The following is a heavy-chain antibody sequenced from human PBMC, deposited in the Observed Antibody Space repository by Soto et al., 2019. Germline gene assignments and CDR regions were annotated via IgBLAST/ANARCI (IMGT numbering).Heavy chain of an antibody. J-gene: IGHJ4*02. CDR2: IYYSGST. D-gene: IGHD3-22*01. CDR3: ARGGSSGYYPYYFDY. V-gene: IGHV4-61*01. Sequence: SETLSLTCPVSGGSVSSGSYYWSWIRQPPGKGLEWIGYIYYSGSTNYNPSLKSRVTISVDTSKNQFSLKLSSVTAADTAVYYCARGGSSGYYPYYFDYWGQGTLVTVSS. CDR1: GGSVSSGSYY.